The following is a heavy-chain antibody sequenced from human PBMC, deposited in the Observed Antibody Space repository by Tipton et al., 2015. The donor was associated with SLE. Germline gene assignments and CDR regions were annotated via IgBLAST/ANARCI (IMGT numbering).Heavy chain of an antibody. CDR3: ARGYYDFWSGYSPAFDI. D-gene: IGHD3-3*01. J-gene: IGHJ3*02. Sequence: TLSLTCTVSGGSISSSSYYWGWIRQPPGKGLEWIGSIYYSGSTYYNPSLKSRVTISVDTSKNQLSLKLSSVTAADTAVYYCARGYYDFWSGYSPAFDIWGQGTMVTVSS. CDR2: IYYSGST. V-gene: IGHV4-39*01. CDR1: GGSISSSSYY.